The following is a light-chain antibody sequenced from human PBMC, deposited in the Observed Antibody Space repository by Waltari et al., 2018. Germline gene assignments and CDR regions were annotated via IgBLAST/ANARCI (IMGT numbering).Light chain of an antibody. CDR2: AAS. CDR3: QKADSFPPYT. J-gene: IGKJ2*01. Sequence: DIQMTQSPSSVSASVGDTVTITCRASQDINNWLDWFQQKPGKTPKLLISAASSLRSGVPSRFSGSGFGTDFTLTISNLQPEDFAIYYCQKADSFPPYTFGQGTKVEIQ. CDR1: QDINNW. V-gene: IGKV1-12*01.